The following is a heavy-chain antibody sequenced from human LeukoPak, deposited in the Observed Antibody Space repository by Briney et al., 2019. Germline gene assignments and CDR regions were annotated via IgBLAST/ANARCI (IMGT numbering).Heavy chain of an antibody. CDR2: INHSGNT. J-gene: IGHJ4*02. CDR1: GGSFSDYY. D-gene: IGHD6-19*01. Sequence: SETLSLTCAVYGGSFSDYYWSWIRQPPGKGLEWLGEINHSGNTNYNPSLKSRVTLSVDTSKNQFSLKVNSVTAADTAVYYCARAGRYSSGWYDYWGQGTLVTVSS. CDR3: ARAGRYSSGWYDY. V-gene: IGHV4-34*01.